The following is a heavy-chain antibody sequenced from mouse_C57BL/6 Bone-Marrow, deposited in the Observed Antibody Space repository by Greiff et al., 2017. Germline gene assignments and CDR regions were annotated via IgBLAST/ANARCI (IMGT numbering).Heavy chain of an antibody. V-gene: IGHV1-63*01. Sequence: VQLQQSGAELVRPGTSVKMSCKASGYTFTNYWIGWAKQRPGHGLEWIGDIYPGGGYTNYNEKFKGKATLTADKSSSTAYMQFSSLTSEDSAVYFCARGWLLWYFDVWGTGTTVTVSS. CDR1: GYTFTNYW. D-gene: IGHD2-3*01. J-gene: IGHJ1*03. CDR3: ARGWLLWYFDV. CDR2: IYPGGGYT.